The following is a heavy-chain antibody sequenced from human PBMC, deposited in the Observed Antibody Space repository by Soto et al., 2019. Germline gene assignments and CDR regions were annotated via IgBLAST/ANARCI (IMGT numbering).Heavy chain of an antibody. Sequence: VGSLRLSCAASGFTFSSYAMSWVRQAPGKGLEWVSAISGSGGSTYYADSVKGRFTISRDNSKNTLYLQMNSLRAEDTAVYYCAKDNGIWFGEKRGDNWFDPWGQGTLVTVS. CDR2: ISGSGGST. CDR3: AKDNGIWFGEKRGDNWFDP. D-gene: IGHD3-10*01. CDR1: GFTFSSYA. V-gene: IGHV3-23*01. J-gene: IGHJ5*02.